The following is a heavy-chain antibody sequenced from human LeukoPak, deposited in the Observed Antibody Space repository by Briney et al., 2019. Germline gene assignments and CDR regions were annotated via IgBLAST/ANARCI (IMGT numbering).Heavy chain of an antibody. Sequence: SETLSLTCAVYGGSFSGYYWSWIRQPPGKGMGWDGEINHSGSTNYNPSLKSRVTISVDTSKNQFSLKLSSVTAADTAVYYCARGRYYYDSSGYYYIWFDPWGQGTLVTVSS. J-gene: IGHJ5*02. V-gene: IGHV4-34*01. CDR1: GGSFSGYY. CDR2: INHSGST. D-gene: IGHD3-22*01. CDR3: ARGRYYYDSSGYYYIWFDP.